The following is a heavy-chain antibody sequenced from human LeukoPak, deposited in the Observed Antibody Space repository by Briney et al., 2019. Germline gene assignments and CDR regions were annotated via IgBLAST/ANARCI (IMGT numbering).Heavy chain of an antibody. CDR2: IYYSGST. J-gene: IGHJ5*02. CDR3: ARLLGP. Sequence: SETLALTCTVSGGSISSHYWSWLRQPPGKGLEWIGYIYYSGSTNYNPSLKSRVTISVDTSKNQFSLKLSSVTAADTAVYYCARLLGPWGQGTLVTVSS. D-gene: IGHD1-26*01. CDR1: GGSISSHY. V-gene: IGHV4-59*11.